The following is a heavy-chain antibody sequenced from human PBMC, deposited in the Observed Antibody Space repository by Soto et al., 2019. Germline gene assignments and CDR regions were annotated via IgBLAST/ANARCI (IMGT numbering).Heavy chain of an antibody. V-gene: IGHV3-21*01. D-gene: IGHD3-22*01. Sequence: GSLRLSCTASGFTFSSYSMNWVRQAPGKGLEWVSSISSSSSYIYYADSVKGRFTISRDNAKNSLYLQMNSLRAEDTAVYYCARLEYYYDSSGYYKFDYWGQGTLVTVSS. J-gene: IGHJ4*02. CDR1: GFTFSSYS. CDR3: ARLEYYYDSSGYYKFDY. CDR2: ISSSSSYI.